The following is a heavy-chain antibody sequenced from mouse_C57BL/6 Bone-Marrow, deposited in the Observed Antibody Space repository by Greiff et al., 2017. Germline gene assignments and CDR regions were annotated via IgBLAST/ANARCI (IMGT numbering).Heavy chain of an antibody. J-gene: IGHJ4*01. CDR2: SRNKANDYTT. V-gene: IGHV7-1*01. CDR1: GFTFSDFY. D-gene: IGHD1-1*01. CDR3: ARDPITTVVGPYAMDY. Sequence: DVMLVESGGGLVQSGRSLRLSCATSGFTFSDFYMEWVRQAPGKGLEWIAASRNKANDYTTEYSASVKGRFIVSRDTSQSILYLQMNALRAEDTAIYYCARDPITTVVGPYAMDYWGQGTSVTVSS.